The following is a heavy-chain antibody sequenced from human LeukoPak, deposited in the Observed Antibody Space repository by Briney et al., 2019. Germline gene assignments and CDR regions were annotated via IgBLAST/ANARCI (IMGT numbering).Heavy chain of an antibody. Sequence: SETLSLTCAVYGGSFSGYYWSWIRQPPGKGLEWIGEVNHSGSTNYNPSLKSRGTISVDTSKNQFSLKLSSVTAADTAVYYCARSSYGYSGSYYYYYMDVWGKGTTVTVSS. CDR3: ARSSYGYSGSYYYYYMDV. D-gene: IGHD3-10*01. CDR2: VNHSGST. V-gene: IGHV4-34*01. J-gene: IGHJ6*03. CDR1: GGSFSGYY.